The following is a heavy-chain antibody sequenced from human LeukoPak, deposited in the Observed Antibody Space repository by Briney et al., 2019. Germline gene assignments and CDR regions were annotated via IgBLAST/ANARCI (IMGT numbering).Heavy chain of an antibody. CDR1: GFTFSSYS. CDR3: ARETYSSGWYSRYYYYYMDV. CDR2: ISSSSSYI. V-gene: IGHV3-21*01. J-gene: IGHJ6*03. D-gene: IGHD6-19*01. Sequence: GGSLRLSCAASGFTFSSYSMNWVRQAPGKGLEWVSSISSSSSYIYYADSVKGRFTISRDNAKNSLYLQMNSLRAEDTAVYYCARETYSSGWYSRYYYYYMDVWGKGTTVTVSS.